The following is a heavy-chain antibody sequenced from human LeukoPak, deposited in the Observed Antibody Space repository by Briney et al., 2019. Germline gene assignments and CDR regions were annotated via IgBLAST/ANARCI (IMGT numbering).Heavy chain of an antibody. CDR2: ISPNSGDT. CDR3: ATYSSAWSYFDY. J-gene: IGHJ4*02. D-gene: IGHD6-19*01. V-gene: IGHV1-2*02. CDR1: GYTFTGYY. Sequence: GASVKVSCKASGYTFTGYYMHWGRQGPGQGLEWMGWISPNSGDTNYAQKFQGRVTMTRDTSISTAYMELSRLRSDDTAVYYCATYSSAWSYFDYWGQGTLVSVSS.